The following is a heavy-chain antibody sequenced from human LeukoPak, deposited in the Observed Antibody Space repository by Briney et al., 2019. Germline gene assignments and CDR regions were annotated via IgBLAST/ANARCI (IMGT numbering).Heavy chain of an antibody. Sequence: SETLSLTCTVSGASISNYYWSWIRQPAGKGLEWIGRISTSGSTNYNPSLKSRVTMSVDTSKNQFSLKLSSVTAADTAVYYCTNAFDIWGQGTMVTVSS. CDR1: GASISNYY. CDR3: TNAFDI. CDR2: ISTSGST. J-gene: IGHJ3*02. V-gene: IGHV4-4*07.